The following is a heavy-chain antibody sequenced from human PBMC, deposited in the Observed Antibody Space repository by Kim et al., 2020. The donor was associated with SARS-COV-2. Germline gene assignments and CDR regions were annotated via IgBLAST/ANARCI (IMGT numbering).Heavy chain of an antibody. D-gene: IGHD3-16*01. J-gene: IGHJ4*02. V-gene: IGHV3-23*01. Sequence: TYYPDSVKGRFPSSSDISKNTLYLQMNSLRAEDTAVYYCARRGGRGTFDYWGQGTLVAVSS. CDR2: T. CDR3: ARRGGRGTFDY.